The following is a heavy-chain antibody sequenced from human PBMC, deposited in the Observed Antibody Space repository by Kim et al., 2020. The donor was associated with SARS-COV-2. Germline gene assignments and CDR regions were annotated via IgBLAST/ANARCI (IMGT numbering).Heavy chain of an antibody. CDR1: GFTFSSYE. Sequence: GGSLRLSCAASGFTFSSYEMNWVRQAPGKGLEWVSYISSSGSTIYYADSVKGRFTISRDNAKNSLYLQMNSLRAEDTAVYYCASPYPYYDFWSGYLGYYMDVWGKGTTVTVSS. J-gene: IGHJ6*03. CDR2: ISSSGSTI. V-gene: IGHV3-48*03. CDR3: ASPYPYYDFWSGYLGYYMDV. D-gene: IGHD3-3*01.